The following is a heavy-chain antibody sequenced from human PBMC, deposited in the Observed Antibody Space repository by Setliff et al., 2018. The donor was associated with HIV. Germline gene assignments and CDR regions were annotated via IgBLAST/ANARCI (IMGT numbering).Heavy chain of an antibody. CDR1: GFTFSDYY. J-gene: IGHJ6*02. V-gene: IGHV3-23*01. Sequence: TGGSLRLSCAASGFTFSDYYMSWIRQAPGKGLEWVSAIGGSTGSTYYADSVKGRFTISTDNSKNTLYLQMNSLRAEDTAVYYCAKPLTQWGVSPYHYAVDVWGQGTTVTVSS. CDR2: IGGSTGST. CDR3: AKPLTQWGVSPYHYAVDV. D-gene: IGHD1-26*01.